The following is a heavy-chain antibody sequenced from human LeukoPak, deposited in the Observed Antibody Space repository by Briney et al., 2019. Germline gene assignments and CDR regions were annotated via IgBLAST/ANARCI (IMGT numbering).Heavy chain of an antibody. CDR3: ARDPYSGRYGDYYYYYMDV. CDR2: ITSSSSYI. Sequence: GGSLRLSCVASGFTFSTYNMNWVRQAPGKRLEWVSSITSSSSYIYYADSVKGRFTISRDNAKNSLYLQMNSLRAEDTAVYYCARDPYSGRYGDYYYYYMDVWGKGTTVTIYS. J-gene: IGHJ6*03. V-gene: IGHV3-21*01. CDR1: GFTFSTYN. D-gene: IGHD1-26*01.